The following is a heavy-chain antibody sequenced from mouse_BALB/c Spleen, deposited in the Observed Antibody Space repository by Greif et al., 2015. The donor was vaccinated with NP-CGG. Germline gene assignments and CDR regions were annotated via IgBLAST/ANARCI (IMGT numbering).Heavy chain of an antibody. Sequence: VQLVESGPDLVKPGASVKISCKASGYTFTDYYINWVKQKPGQGLEWIGWIYPGSGNTKYNEKFKGKATLTVDTSSSTAYMQLSSLTSEDTAVYFCARRTGTEAMDYWGQGTSVTVSS. J-gene: IGHJ4*01. D-gene: IGHD4-1*01. CDR1: GYTFTDYY. V-gene: IGHV1-84*02. CDR3: ARRTGTEAMDY. CDR2: IYPGSGNT.